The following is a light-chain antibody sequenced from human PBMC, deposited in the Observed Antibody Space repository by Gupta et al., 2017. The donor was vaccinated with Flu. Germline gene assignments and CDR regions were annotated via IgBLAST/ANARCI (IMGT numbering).Light chain of an antibody. CDR3: QAWDNSPGV. V-gene: IGLV3-1*01. CDR2: QDT. J-gene: IGLJ2*01. Sequence: SYELTQPSSVSVSPGQTASITCSGDKLGSKYACWYQQRPGQSPVLVIYQDTKRPSGIPDRFSGSNSGNTATLTISGTQAMDEADYYCQAWDNSPGVFGGGTKLTVL. CDR1: KLGSKY.